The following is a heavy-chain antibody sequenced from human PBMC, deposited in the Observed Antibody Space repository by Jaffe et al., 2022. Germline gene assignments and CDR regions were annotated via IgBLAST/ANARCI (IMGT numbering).Heavy chain of an antibody. CDR3: ARGGYSSSWYLAFDI. CDR1: GYSISSGYY. CDR2: IYHSGST. J-gene: IGHJ3*02. D-gene: IGHD6-13*01. V-gene: IGHV4-38-2*01. Sequence: QVQLQESGPGLVKPSETLSLTCAVSGYSISSGYYWGWIRQPPGKGLEWIGSIYHSGSTYYNPSLKSRVTISVDTSKNQFSLKLSSVTAADTAVYYCARGGYSSSWYLAFDIWGQGTMVTVSS.